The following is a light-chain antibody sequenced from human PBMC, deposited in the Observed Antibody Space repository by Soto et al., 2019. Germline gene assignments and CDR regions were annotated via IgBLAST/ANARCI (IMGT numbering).Light chain of an antibody. J-gene: IGKJ1*01. CDR3: QQYKSYTSWT. Sequence: DIQMTQSPSTLSVFVGDRVTITCRASQSISKYLGWYQQKPGKAPNLLIYDASILESGVPSRFSGSGSGTEFSLTISRLQADDFATYYCQQYKSYTSWTFGQGTKVEI. CDR2: DAS. V-gene: IGKV1-5*01. CDR1: QSISKY.